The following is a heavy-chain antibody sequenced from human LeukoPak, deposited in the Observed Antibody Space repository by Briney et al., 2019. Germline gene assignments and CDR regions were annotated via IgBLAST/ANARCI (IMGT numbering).Heavy chain of an antibody. CDR1: GCTFTSYD. D-gene: IGHD2-15*01. V-gene: IGHV1-8*01. CDR3: ARGAPGSYCSGGSCPYFDY. Sequence: GASVKVSCKVSGCTFTSYDINWVRQATGQGLEWMGWVNPNSGHTGYAQKFQGRVTMTRNTSITTAYMELSSLTSEDTAVYYCARGAPGSYCSGGSCPYFDYWGQGTLVSVSS. CDR2: VNPNSGHT. J-gene: IGHJ4*02.